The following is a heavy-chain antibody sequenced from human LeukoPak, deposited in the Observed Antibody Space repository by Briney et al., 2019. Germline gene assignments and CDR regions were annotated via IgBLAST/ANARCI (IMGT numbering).Heavy chain of an antibody. CDR2: ISNSGSST. D-gene: IGHD2-2*01. J-gene: IGHJ4*02. Sequence: GGSLRLSCAASRYTFSDYYMVWIRQAPGKGLEWVSYISNSGSSTKYADSVKGRFTISRDNAKNSLSLQMNSVRPEDTAVYYCARADRTSWFDYWGQGTLVTVSS. CDR3: ARADRTSWFDY. V-gene: IGHV3-11*05. CDR1: RYTFSDYY.